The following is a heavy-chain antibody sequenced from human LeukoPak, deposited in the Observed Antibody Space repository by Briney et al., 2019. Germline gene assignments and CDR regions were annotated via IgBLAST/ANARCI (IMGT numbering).Heavy chain of an antibody. CDR3: ARGGSGNYYTLFDY. V-gene: IGHV3-21*01. CDR1: GFTFSSYS. J-gene: IGHJ4*02. Sequence: GGSLRLSCAASGFTFSSYSMNWVRQAPGKGLEWVSFISSSSSYIYYADSVKGRFTISRDNAKNSLYLQMNSLRAEDTAVYYCARGGSGNYYTLFDYWGQGTLVTVSS. CDR2: ISSSSSYI. D-gene: IGHD3-10*01.